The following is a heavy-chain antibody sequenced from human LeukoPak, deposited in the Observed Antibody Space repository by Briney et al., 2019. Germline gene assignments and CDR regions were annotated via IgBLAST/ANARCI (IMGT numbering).Heavy chain of an antibody. V-gene: IGHV1-46*01. CDR3: ARDQGLFLGLPSPFDP. D-gene: IGHD2-21*01. Sequence: GASVKVSCKASGYTFTSYYMHWVRQAPGQGLEWMGIINPSGGSTSYAQKFQGRVTMTRDTSTSTVYMELSSLRSEDTAVYYCARDQGLFLGLPSPFDPWGQGTLVTVSS. J-gene: IGHJ5*02. CDR2: INPSGGST. CDR1: GYTFTSYY.